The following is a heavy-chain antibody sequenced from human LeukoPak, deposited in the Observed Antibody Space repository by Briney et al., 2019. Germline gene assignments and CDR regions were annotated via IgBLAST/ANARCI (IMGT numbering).Heavy chain of an antibody. Sequence: GGSLRLSCAASGLTFSDYYMSWIRQAPGKGLEWVSYISSSGSTIYYADSVKGRFTISRDNAKNSRYLQMNSLRAGDTVVYYCAMTRRAVAGDYWGQGTLVTVSS. V-gene: IGHV3-11*01. D-gene: IGHD6-19*01. CDR3: AMTRRAVAGDY. CDR2: ISSSGSTI. J-gene: IGHJ4*02. CDR1: GLTFSDYY.